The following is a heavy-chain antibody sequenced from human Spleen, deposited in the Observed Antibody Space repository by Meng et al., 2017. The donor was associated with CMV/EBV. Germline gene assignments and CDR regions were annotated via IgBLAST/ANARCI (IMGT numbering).Heavy chain of an antibody. Sequence: ASVKVSCKTSGYTLTDYYFHWVRQAPGQGLEWMVWINPNNGVTVYAQKFQGRVTMTRDTSISTAYMELSRLNPDDTAVYYCARQGDYEALYYYYYGMDVWGQGTTVTVSS. CDR3: ARQGDYEALYYYYYGMDV. CDR2: INPNNGVT. CDR1: GYTLTDYY. D-gene: IGHD4-17*01. J-gene: IGHJ6*02. V-gene: IGHV1-2*02.